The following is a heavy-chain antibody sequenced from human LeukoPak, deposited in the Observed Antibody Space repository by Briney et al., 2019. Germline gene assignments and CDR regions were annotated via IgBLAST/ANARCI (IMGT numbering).Heavy chain of an antibody. CDR3: ARGSGKYTSGTFDY. V-gene: IGHV3-7*01. CDR1: GFTFSSYW. CDR2: IKQDGSEK. D-gene: IGHD6-19*01. J-gene: IGHJ4*02. Sequence: GGSLRLSCSASGFTFSSYWMSWVRQAPGKGLEWVANIKQDGSEKYYVDSVKGRFTISRDNAKNSLYLQMNSLRAEDTAVYYCARGSGKYTSGTFDYWGRGTLVTVSS.